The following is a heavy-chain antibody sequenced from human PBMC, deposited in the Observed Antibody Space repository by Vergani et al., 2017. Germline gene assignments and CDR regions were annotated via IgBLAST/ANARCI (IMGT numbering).Heavy chain of an antibody. D-gene: IGHD3-3*01. CDR2: IYYSGSP. Sequence: QLQLQESGPGLVKPSETLSLTCTVSGGSISSSSYYWGWIRQPPGKGLGWIGSIYYSGSPYYNPSLKSRVTISVDTSKNQFSLKLSSVTAADTAVHYCARLKGAYYDFLSGQIGAFDIWGQGTMGTVSA. CDR3: ARLKGAYYDFLSGQIGAFDI. CDR1: GGSISSSSYY. J-gene: IGHJ3*02. V-gene: IGHV4-39*01.